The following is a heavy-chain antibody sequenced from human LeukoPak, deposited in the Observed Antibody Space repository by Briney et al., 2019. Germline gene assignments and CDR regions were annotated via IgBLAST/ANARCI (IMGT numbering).Heavy chain of an antibody. CDR3: AREYDSSWPS. CDR1: GFSFRTYA. J-gene: IGHJ5*02. V-gene: IGHV3-23*01. Sequence: GGSLRLSCAASGFSFRTYAMSWVRQAPGKGLEWVSAISDNSGRTYYADSVKGRFTISRDNSKNTLFVQMNSLRAEDTAVYYCAREYDSSWPSWGQGTLVTVSS. D-gene: IGHD3-22*01. CDR2: ISDNSGRT.